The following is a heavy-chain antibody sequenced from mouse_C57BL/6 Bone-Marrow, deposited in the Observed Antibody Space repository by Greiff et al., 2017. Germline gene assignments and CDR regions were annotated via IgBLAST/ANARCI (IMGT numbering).Heavy chain of an antibody. CDR1: GFTFNTYA. D-gene: IGHD3-2*02. CDR3: VGGPDSSDPFDN. CDR2: IRSKSSNYAT. V-gene: IGHV10-3*01. J-gene: IGHJ2*01. Sequence: EVKLQESGGGLVPPKGSLKLSCAASGFTFNTYAMHWVRQAPGKGLEWVARIRSKSSNYATYYADAVKDRFTISRDDSQSMLYLQMNNLKTEDTAMYYCVGGPDSSDPFDNWGQGTTLTVSS.